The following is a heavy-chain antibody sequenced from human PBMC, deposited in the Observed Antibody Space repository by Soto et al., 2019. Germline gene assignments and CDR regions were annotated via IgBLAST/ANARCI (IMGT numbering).Heavy chain of an antibody. CDR3: ARDGEMATISPPPYNWFDP. J-gene: IGHJ5*02. D-gene: IGHD5-12*01. V-gene: IGHV1-69*13. CDR1: GGTLSSYA. CDR2: IIPIFGTA. Sequence: SVKVSCKASGGTLSSYAISWVRQAPGQGLEWMGGIIPIFGTANYAQKFQGRVTITADESTSTAYMELSSLRSEDTAVYYCARDGEMATISPPPYNWFDPWGQGTLVTVSS.